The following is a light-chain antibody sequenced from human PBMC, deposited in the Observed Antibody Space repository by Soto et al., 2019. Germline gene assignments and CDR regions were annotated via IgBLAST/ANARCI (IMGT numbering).Light chain of an antibody. V-gene: IGKV1-5*03. CDR2: KAS. J-gene: IGKJ1*01. CDR3: QQYKDSPWT. Sequence: DIHMTQSPSTLSASVGDRVTFACRASQNIVDWLAWYQQKPGKAPKLLIYKASNLESGVPSRFGGSGSGSEFTLTISNLQADDFATYYCQQYKDSPWTFGQGTKVDIK. CDR1: QNIVDW.